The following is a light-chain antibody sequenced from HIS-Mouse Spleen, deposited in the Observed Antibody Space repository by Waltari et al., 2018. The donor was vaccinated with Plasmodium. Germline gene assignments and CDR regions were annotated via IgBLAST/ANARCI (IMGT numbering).Light chain of an antibody. V-gene: IGLV3-21*02. CDR2: ADS. CDR3: QVWDSSSDHPV. Sequence: SYVLTQPPSVSVAPGQTARITCGGNNIGSKSVHWYQQKPGQAPVLVVYADSDRPAGIPELFSGSNSGNAATMTISRVEAGDEADYYCQVWDSSSDHPVFGGGTKLTVL. J-gene: IGLJ2*01. CDR1: NIGSKS.